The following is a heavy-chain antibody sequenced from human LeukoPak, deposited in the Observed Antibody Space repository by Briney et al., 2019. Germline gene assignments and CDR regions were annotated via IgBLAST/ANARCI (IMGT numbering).Heavy chain of an antibody. CDR2: IYYSGST. V-gene: IGHV4-59*01. Sequence: SETLSLTCTVSGGSISSYYWSWIQQPPGKGLEWIGYIYYSGSTNYNPSLKSRVTISVDTSKNQFSLKLSSVTAADTAVYYCARGYYDFWSGYLNWFDPWGQGTLVTVSS. CDR3: ARGYYDFWSGYLNWFDP. CDR1: GGSISSYY. D-gene: IGHD3-3*01. J-gene: IGHJ5*02.